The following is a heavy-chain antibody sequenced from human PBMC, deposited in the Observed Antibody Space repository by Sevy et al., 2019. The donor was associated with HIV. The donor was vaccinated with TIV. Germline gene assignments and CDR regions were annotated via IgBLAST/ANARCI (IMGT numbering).Heavy chain of an antibody. CDR3: ARGLDFWRGRYPPNWLDP. D-gene: IGHD3-3*01. CDR2: INHSGSA. Sequence: SETLSLTCAVYGGSFSGYCWTWIRQSPGKGLEWIGEINHSGSAKYNPPLKSRVTISVATSKNQFSLKLTSVTAADTAVYYCARGLDFWRGRYPPNWLDPWGQGTLVTVSS. V-gene: IGHV4-34*01. J-gene: IGHJ5*02. CDR1: GGSFSGYC.